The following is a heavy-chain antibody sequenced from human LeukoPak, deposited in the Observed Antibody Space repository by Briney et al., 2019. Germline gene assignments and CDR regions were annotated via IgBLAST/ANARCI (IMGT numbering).Heavy chain of an antibody. CDR2: IYFSGST. CDR1: GGSLSTYY. CDR3: ARASGGYYNNWFDP. D-gene: IGHD3-22*01. J-gene: IGHJ5*02. V-gene: IGHV4-59*01. Sequence: SETLSLTCTVSGGSLSTYYWSWIRQPPGKGLEWIGYIYFSGSTNYNPSLKSRVTISVDTSKNQFSLKLSSVTAADTAVYYCARASGGYYNNWFDPWGQGTLVTVSS.